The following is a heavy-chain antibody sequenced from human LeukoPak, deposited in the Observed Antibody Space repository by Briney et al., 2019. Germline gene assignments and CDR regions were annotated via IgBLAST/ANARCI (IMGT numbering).Heavy chain of an antibody. CDR3: ARDSSSGYYTFDY. V-gene: IGHV4-59*01. D-gene: IGHD3-22*01. Sequence: PSETLSLTCTVSGGSISSYYWSWIRQPPGKGLEWIGYIYYSGGTNYNPSLKSRVTISVDTSENQFSLKLRSVTAADTALYYCARDSSSGYYTFDYWGQGTQVTVSS. CDR1: GGSISSYY. CDR2: IYYSGGT. J-gene: IGHJ4*02.